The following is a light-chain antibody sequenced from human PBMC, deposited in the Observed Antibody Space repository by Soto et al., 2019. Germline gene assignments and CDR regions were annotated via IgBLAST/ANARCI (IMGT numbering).Light chain of an antibody. V-gene: IGKV1-39*01. CDR3: QQSYSTTSIT. CDR2: AAS. CDR1: KTISNY. Sequence: DIQMTQSPSSLSASVGDSVTITCRASKTISNYLNWYQKKPGKDPNLLIYAASNLQSGVPSRFSGSGSGTEFTLTISSLQPEDFATYYCQQSYSTTSITFGQGTRLEIK. J-gene: IGKJ5*01.